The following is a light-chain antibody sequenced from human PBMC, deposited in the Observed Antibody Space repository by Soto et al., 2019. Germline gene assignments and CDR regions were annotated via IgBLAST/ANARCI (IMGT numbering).Light chain of an antibody. Sequence: QAVVTQPPSVSGAPGQRVTISCSGSSSNIGAGYDVQWYRQFPGTAPKLIIYANSDRPSGVPDRFSGSKSGTSASLAITGLEAEDEADYYCQSYDSSLIVSKVFGTGTKPTVL. CDR3: QSYDSSLIVSKV. CDR1: SSNIGAGYD. V-gene: IGLV1-40*01. J-gene: IGLJ1*01. CDR2: ANS.